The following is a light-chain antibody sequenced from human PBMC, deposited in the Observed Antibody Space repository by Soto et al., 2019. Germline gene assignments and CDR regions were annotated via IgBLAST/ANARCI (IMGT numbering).Light chain of an antibody. V-gene: IGKV1D-12*01. CDR2: AAS. CDR1: QDSGSW. J-gene: IGKJ4*01. Sequence: IPLTQSPSSVSAPFGDRVTITIRAGQDSGSWLTWYQHKPGKAPKLLISAASSLQSGVPSRFSGSGSGTEFTLTISSLQPEDFATYYCQQADSLPRTFGRGTKVDI. CDR3: QQADSLPRT.